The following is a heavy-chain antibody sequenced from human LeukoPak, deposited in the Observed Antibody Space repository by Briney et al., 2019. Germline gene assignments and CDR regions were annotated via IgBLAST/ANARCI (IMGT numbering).Heavy chain of an antibody. D-gene: IGHD1-26*01. CDR1: GYTLTELS. CDR3: ATASGSYDDAFDI. V-gene: IGHV1-24*01. CDR2: FDPEDGET. J-gene: IGHJ3*02. Sequence: ASVKVSCKVSGYTLTELSMHWVRQAPGKGLEWMGGFDPEDGETIYAQKFQGRVTITEDTSTDTAYMELSSLRSEDTAVYYCATASGSYDDAFDIWGQGTMVTVSS.